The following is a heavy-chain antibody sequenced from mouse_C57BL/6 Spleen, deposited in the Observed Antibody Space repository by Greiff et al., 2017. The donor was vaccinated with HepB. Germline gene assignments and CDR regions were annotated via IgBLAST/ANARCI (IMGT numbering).Heavy chain of an antibody. CDR3: ARDSDYDPYAMDY. CDR2: ISYDGSN. V-gene: IGHV3-6*01. CDR1: GYSITSGYY. J-gene: IGHJ4*01. D-gene: IGHD2-4*01. Sequence: EVKLLESGPGLVKPSQSLSLTCSVTGYSITSGYYWNWIRQFPGNKLEWMGYISYDGSNNYNPSLKNRISITRDTSKNQFFLKLNSVTTEDTATYYCARDSDYDPYAMDYWGQGTSVTVSS.